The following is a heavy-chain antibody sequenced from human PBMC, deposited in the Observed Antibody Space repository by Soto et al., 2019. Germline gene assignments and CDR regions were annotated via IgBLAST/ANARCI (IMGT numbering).Heavy chain of an antibody. D-gene: IGHD2-2*02. CDR3: GRVIGRGSPYTLYYYYGMDV. CDR2: ISYDGSNK. V-gene: IGHV3-30-3*01. J-gene: IGHJ6*02. CDR1: GFTFSSYA. Sequence: GGSLRLSCAASGFTFSSYAMHWVRQASGKGLEWVAVISYDGSNKYYADSVKGRFTISRDNSKNTLYLQMNSLRAEDTAVYYCGRVIGRGSPYTLYYYYGMDVWGQGTTVTVSS.